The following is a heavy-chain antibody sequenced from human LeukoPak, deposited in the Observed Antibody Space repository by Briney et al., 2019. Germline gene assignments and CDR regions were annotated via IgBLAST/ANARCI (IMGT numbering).Heavy chain of an antibody. D-gene: IGHD3-16*02. V-gene: IGHV1-69*04. J-gene: IGHJ4*02. CDR3: AKGGNDYVWGSYRFWDY. CDR2: TIPILGIA. CDR1: GGTFSSYA. Sequence: GSSVKVSCKASGGTFSSYAISWVRQAPGQGLEWMGRTIPILGIANYAQKFQGRVTITADKSTSTAYMELSSLRSEDTAVYYCAKGGNDYVWGSYRFWDYWGQGTLVTVSS.